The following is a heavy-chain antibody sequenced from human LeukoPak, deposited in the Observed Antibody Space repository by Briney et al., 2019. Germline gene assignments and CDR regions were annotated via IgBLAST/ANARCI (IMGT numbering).Heavy chain of an antibody. Sequence: GGSLRLSCAASGFTVSSHYVTWVRQAPGKGLEWVSVIYSGVSADYADSVKGRFTISRDNSKNTLYLQMNSLRAEDTAVYYCARVFSDYVRYFDWGQGTLVTVSS. J-gene: IGHJ4*02. CDR1: GFTVSSHY. CDR3: ARVFSDYVRYFD. D-gene: IGHD3-9*01. CDR2: IYSGVSA. V-gene: IGHV3-53*01.